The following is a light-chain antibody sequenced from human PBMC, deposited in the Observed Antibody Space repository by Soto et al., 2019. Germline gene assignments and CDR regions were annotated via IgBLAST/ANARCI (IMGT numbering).Light chain of an antibody. V-gene: IGKV1-5*03. CDR3: QQYDSYALT. Sequence: DIQMTQSPSTLSASVGDRVTITCRASQSISIWLAWYQQKPGKAPNLLIYKASSLQSGVPSRFSGSGSGAEFTLTISSLQPDDFATYYCQQYDSYALTFGGGTKVEIK. CDR1: QSISIW. J-gene: IGKJ4*01. CDR2: KAS.